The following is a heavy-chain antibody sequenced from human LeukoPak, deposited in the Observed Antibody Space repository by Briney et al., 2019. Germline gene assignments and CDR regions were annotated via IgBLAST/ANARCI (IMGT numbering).Heavy chain of an antibody. CDR1: GFTFSDYY. CDR2: IISSGSTI. V-gene: IGHV3-11*01. Sequence: GGSLRLSCAASGFTFSDYYMSWIRQAPGKGLEWVSYIISSGSTIYYADSVKGRFTISRDNAKNSLYLQMNSLRAEDTAVYYCASRRRYSSSWYGIDYWGQGTLVTVSS. CDR3: ASRRRYSSSWYGIDY. J-gene: IGHJ4*02. D-gene: IGHD6-13*01.